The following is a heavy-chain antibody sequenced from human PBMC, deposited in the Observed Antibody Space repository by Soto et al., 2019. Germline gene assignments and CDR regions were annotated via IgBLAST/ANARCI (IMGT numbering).Heavy chain of an antibody. J-gene: IGHJ4*02. V-gene: IGHV1-18*01. D-gene: IGHD3-16*01. CDR2: ISAYNGNT. CDR1: GYTFTSYG. Sequence: DSVKVSCKASGYTFTSYGISWVRQAPGQGLEWMGWISAYNGNTNYAQKLQGRVTMTTDTSTSTAYMELRSLSSVTAADTAVYYCARRYGGNFDYWGQGTLVTVSS. CDR3: ARRYGGNFDY.